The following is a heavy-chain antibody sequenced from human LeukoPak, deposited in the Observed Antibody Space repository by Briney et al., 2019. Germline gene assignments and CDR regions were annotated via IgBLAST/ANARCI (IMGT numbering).Heavy chain of an antibody. CDR1: GFTVSSNY. Sequence: GGSLRLSCAASGFTVSSNYMSWVRQAPGKGLEWVTILYSDGSTYYADSVKGRFTISRHNSKNTLYLQMNSLRAEDTAVYYCARGFVGGYDFYYYYGMDVWGQGTTVTVSS. CDR2: LYSDGST. CDR3: ARGFVGGYDFYYYYGMDV. D-gene: IGHD5-12*01. J-gene: IGHJ6*02. V-gene: IGHV3-53*04.